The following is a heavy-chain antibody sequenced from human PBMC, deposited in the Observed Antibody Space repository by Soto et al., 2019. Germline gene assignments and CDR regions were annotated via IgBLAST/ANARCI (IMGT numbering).Heavy chain of an antibody. Sequence: QVQLQQWGAGLLKPSETLSLTCAVYGGSFSGYYWSWIRQPPGKGLEWIGEINHSGSTNYNPSLKGRVTISVDTSKNQFSLKLSSVTAADTAVYYCARVYGSGSYGWFDPWGQGTLVTVSS. D-gene: IGHD3-10*01. V-gene: IGHV4-34*01. CDR3: ARVYGSGSYGWFDP. CDR2: INHSGST. J-gene: IGHJ5*02. CDR1: GGSFSGYY.